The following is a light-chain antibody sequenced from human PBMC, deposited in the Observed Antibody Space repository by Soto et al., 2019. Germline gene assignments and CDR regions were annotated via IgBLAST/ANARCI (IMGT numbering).Light chain of an antibody. V-gene: IGLV2-14*01. J-gene: IGLJ1*01. CDR2: EVS. CDR3: FSYTSSGTYV. CDR1: SSDVGNYKY. Sequence: QSVLTRPASVSVSPGQSITISCTGTSSDVGNYKYVSWYQQHPGKAPKLMIYEVSNRPSGVSNRFSGSKSGNTASLTISGLQAEDETDYYCFSYTSSGTYVFGTGTKVTV.